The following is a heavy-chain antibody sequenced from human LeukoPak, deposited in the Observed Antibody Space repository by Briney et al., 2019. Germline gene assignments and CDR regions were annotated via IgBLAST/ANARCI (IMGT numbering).Heavy chain of an antibody. V-gene: IGHV1-2*02. D-gene: IGHD6-13*01. Sequence: ASVKVSCKSSGYTFTGYYMHWVRQAPGQGLEWLGWINPNRGGTNYAQKFQGRVTMTRDTSISTAYMELSRLRSDDTAVYYCARVSSSWSLDVWGQGTTVTVSS. CDR2: INPNRGGT. CDR3: ARVSSSWSLDV. CDR1: GYTFTGYY. J-gene: IGHJ6*02.